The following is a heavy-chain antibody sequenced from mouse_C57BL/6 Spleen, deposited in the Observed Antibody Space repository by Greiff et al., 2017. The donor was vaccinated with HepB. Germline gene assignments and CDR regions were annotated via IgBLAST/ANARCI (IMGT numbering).Heavy chain of an antibody. CDR3: ARNREITRRYFGV. V-gene: IGHV5-4*03. CDR1: GFTFSSYA. Sequence: DVMLVESGGGLVKPGGSLKLSCAASGFTFSSYAMSWVRQTPEKRLEWVATISDGGSYTYYPDNVKGRFTISRDNAKNNLYLQMSHLKSEDTAMYYCARNREITRRYFGVWGTGTTVTVSS. D-gene: IGHD1-1*01. CDR2: ISDGGSYT. J-gene: IGHJ1*03.